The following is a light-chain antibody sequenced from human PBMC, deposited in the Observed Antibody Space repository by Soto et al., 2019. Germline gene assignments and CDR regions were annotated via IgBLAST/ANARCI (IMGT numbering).Light chain of an antibody. Sequence: EIAMTQSPVTLSVSPGERATLSCRASQSVSGHLAWYQQKPGQAPRLLIYDASSRATGIPDRFSGSGSGTDFTLTISRLEPEDFAVYYCQQYGSSQWTFGQGTKVDIK. J-gene: IGKJ1*01. CDR2: DAS. V-gene: IGKV3-20*01. CDR1: QSVSGH. CDR3: QQYGSSQWT.